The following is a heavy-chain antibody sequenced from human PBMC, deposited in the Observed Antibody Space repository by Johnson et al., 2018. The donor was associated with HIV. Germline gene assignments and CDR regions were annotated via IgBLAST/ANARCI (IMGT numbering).Heavy chain of an antibody. V-gene: IGHV3-30*02. CDR2: IRFDGSSK. Sequence: QVQLVESGGGLVQPGRSLRLSCAASGFTFDDSAMHWVRQAPGNGLEWVAFIRFDGSSKYYADSVKGRFTISRDNSKKTMYLQMNSLRPEDTAVYYCAKTLGYDSSGYHDGFDIWGQGTLVTVSS. CDR3: AKTLGYDSSGYHDGFDI. D-gene: IGHD3-22*01. CDR1: GFTFDDSA. J-gene: IGHJ3*02.